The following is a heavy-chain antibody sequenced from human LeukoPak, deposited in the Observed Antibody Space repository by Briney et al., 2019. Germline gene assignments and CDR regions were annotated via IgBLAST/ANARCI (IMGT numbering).Heavy chain of an antibody. J-gene: IGHJ5*02. CDR2: MNPNSGNT. CDR1: GYTFTSYD. D-gene: IGHD6-19*01. Sequence: ASVKVSCKTSGYTFTSYDINWVRQATGHGLEWMGWMNPNSGNTGYAQKFQGRVTMTRNTSISTAYMELSSLRSEDTAVYYCARGRGYSSGWYGDWFDPWGQGTLVTVSS. CDR3: ARGRGYSSGWYGDWFDP. V-gene: IGHV1-8*01.